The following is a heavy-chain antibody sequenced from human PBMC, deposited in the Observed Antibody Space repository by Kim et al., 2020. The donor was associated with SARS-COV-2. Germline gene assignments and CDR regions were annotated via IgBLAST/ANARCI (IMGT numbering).Heavy chain of an antibody. CDR2: T. J-gene: IGHJ6*02. V-gene: IGHV1-46*01. Sequence: TSYAQKFQGRVTMTRDTSTSTVYMELGSLGSEDTAVYYCAREAPTYGMDVWGQGTTVTVSS. CDR3: AREAPTYGMDV.